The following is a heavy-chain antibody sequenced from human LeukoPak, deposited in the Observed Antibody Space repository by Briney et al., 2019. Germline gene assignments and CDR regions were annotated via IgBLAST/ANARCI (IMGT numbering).Heavy chain of an antibody. D-gene: IGHD3-22*01. Sequence: SLRLSCVASGLTFSSFGMHWVRQAPGKGLEWVALVSSVGCSDYYADPLKSRFTISRDNSKNTLYLQMDSLRPEDMAVYYCAKLSYDTSAYHEDYWGQGTVVIVSS. CDR3: AKLSYDTSAYHEDY. J-gene: IGHJ4*02. CDR1: GLTFSSFG. V-gene: IGHV3-30*18. CDR2: VSSVGCSD.